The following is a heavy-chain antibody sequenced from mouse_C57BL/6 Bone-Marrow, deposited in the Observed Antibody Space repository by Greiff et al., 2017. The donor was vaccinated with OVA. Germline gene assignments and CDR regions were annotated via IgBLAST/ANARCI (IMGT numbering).Heavy chain of an antibody. J-gene: IGHJ3*01. D-gene: IGHD2-4*01. Sequence: VQLQQPGAELVKPGASVKVSCKASGYTFTSYWMHWVKQRPGQGLEWIGRIHPSDSDTNYNQKFKGKATLTVDKSSSTAYMQLSSLTSEDSAVYYCAIATIYYDYDGAWFAYWGQGTLVTVSA. CDR1: GYTFTSYW. V-gene: IGHV1-74*01. CDR2: IHPSDSDT. CDR3: AIATIYYDYDGAWFAY.